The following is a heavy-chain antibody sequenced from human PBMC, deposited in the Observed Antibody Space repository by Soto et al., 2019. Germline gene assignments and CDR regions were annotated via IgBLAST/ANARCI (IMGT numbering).Heavy chain of an antibody. CDR3: ATRRGGGGY. V-gene: IGHV3-53*01. D-gene: IGHD3-10*01. CDR1: GFTVSNNY. CDR2: IYSGGYT. J-gene: IGHJ4*02. Sequence: EVQLVESGGGLIQPGGSLRLSCAVSGFTVSNNYMSWVRQAPGKGLEGVSVIYSGGYTAYGDSVKGRFTISRDNSKNTQYPQMNSRGADAPGGDCGATRRGGGGYGGQGTLVTVSS.